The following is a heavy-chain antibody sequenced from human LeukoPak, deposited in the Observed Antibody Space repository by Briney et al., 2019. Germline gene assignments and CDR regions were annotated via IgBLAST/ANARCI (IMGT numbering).Heavy chain of an antibody. Sequence: SETLSLTCTVSGGSISGYYWNWIRQPPGKGLEWIGFIYYSGSTNYNPSLKSRVTISVDTSKNQFYLKLSSVTAADTAVYYCARVLRYFDWLPTPGAFDIWGQGTMVTVSS. CDR3: ARVLRYFDWLPTPGAFDI. CDR1: GGSISGYY. D-gene: IGHD3-9*01. V-gene: IGHV4-59*01. J-gene: IGHJ3*02. CDR2: IYYSGST.